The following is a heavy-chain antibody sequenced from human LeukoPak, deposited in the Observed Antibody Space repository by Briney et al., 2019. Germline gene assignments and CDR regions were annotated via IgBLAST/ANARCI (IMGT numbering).Heavy chain of an antibody. Sequence: PSETLSLTCTVSGGSISSYYWSWIRQPAGKGLEWIGRIYASGSTNYNPSLKSRVTISLDTSKNQFSLKLSSVTAADTAVYYCAREVVLAQGYYYYYMDVWGKGTTVTVSS. J-gene: IGHJ6*03. CDR3: AREVVLAQGYYYYYMDV. D-gene: IGHD2-15*01. V-gene: IGHV4-4*07. CDR2: IYASGST. CDR1: GGSISSYY.